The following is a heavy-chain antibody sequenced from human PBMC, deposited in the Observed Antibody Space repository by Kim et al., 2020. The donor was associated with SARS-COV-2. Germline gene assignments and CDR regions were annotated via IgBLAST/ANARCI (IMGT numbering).Heavy chain of an antibody. V-gene: IGHV4-34*01. CDR3: ARGCYASYFWSGYFDY. Sequence: SETLSLTCAVYGGSFSGYYWSWIRQPPGKGLEWIGEINHSGSTNYNPSLKSRVTISVDTSKNQFSLKLSSVTAADTAVYYCARGCYASYFWSGYFDYWGQGTLVTVSS. CDR2: INHSGST. CDR1: GGSFSGYY. J-gene: IGHJ4*02. D-gene: IGHD3-3*01.